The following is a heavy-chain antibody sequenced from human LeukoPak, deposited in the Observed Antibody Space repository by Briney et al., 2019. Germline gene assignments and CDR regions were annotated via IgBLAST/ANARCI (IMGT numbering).Heavy chain of an antibody. D-gene: IGHD2-15*01. V-gene: IGHV3-23*01. Sequence: GRSLRLSCAASGFTFSSYAMSWVRQAPGKGLEWVSAISGSGGSTYYADSVKGRFTISRDNSKNTLYLQMNSLRAEDTAVYYCAKDPPVAATKTYYFDYWGQGTLVTVSS. CDR3: AKDPPVAATKTYYFDY. CDR1: GFTFSSYA. J-gene: IGHJ4*02. CDR2: ISGSGGST.